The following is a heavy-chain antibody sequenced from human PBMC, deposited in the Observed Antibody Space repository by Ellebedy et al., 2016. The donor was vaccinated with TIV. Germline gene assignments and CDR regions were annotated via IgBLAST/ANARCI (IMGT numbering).Heavy chain of an antibody. J-gene: IGHJ4*02. CDR2: INPSGGFT. Sequence: ASVKVSCKASGYSLINYYMHWVRQAPGQGLEWMAMINPSGGFTKYSQTFQGRISLTSDTSTSTVSMDLTSLTSEDTAVYYCARDYWGSYEYWGQGTLVTVSS. D-gene: IGHD3-16*01. CDR3: ARDYWGSYEY. V-gene: IGHV1-46*03. CDR1: GYSLINYY.